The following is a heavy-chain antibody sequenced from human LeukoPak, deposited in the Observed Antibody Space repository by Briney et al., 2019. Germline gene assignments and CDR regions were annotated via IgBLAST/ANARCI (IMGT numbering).Heavy chain of an antibody. CDR3: ARGKYQLLWGDY. CDR1: GFTFSSYT. V-gene: IGHV3-21*01. Sequence: PGGSLRLSCADSGFTFSSYTMNWVRQAPGRELEWVSSISGTGRYLYYADSVKGRFTIFRDNSKNTLYLQMNSLRAEDTAVYYCARGKYQLLWGDYWGQGTLVTVSS. J-gene: IGHJ4*02. D-gene: IGHD2-2*01. CDR2: ISGTGRYL.